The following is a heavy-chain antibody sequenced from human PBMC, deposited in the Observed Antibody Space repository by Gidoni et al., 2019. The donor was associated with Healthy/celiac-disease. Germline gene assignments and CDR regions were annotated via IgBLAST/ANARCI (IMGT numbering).Heavy chain of an antibody. D-gene: IGHD3-22*01. Sequence: QVQLVESGGGVVQPGRSLRLYCAASGFTFSSYAMHWVRQAPGKGLEWLAVISYDGSNKYYADSVKGRFTISRDNSKNTLYLQMNSLRAEDTAVYYCARGNYYDGDAFDIWGQGTMVTVSS. J-gene: IGHJ3*02. V-gene: IGHV3-30-3*01. CDR1: GFTFSSYA. CDR2: ISYDGSNK. CDR3: ARGNYYDGDAFDI.